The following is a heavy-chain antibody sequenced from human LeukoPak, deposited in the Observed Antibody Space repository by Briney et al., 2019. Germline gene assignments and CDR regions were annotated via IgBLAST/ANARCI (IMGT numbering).Heavy chain of an antibody. CDR1: GFTFSSYS. Sequence: PGGSLRLSCAASGFTFSSYSLTWIRQAPGKGLEWVSLISSDSTFMYSADSGKGRFTISRDNAKNSLYLQMNSLRAADTAVYYCARYNGYDYRYNMDVWGQGTTVTVSS. V-gene: IGHV3-21*06. J-gene: IGHJ6*02. D-gene: IGHD5-12*01. CDR3: ARYNGYDYRYNMDV. CDR2: ISSDSTFM.